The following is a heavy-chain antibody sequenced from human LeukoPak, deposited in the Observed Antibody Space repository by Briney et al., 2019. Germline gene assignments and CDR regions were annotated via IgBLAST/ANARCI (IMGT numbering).Heavy chain of an antibody. J-gene: IGHJ3*02. CDR1: GFTFSSYS. Sequence: GGSLRLSCAASGFTFSSYSMNWVRQAPGKGLEWVSYISSSSTIYYADSVKGRFTISRDNAKNSLYLRMNSLRDEDTAVYYCALAYDFWSGYGRDAFDIWGQGTMVTVSS. CDR3: ALAYDFWSGYGRDAFDI. D-gene: IGHD3-3*01. V-gene: IGHV3-48*02. CDR2: ISSSSTI.